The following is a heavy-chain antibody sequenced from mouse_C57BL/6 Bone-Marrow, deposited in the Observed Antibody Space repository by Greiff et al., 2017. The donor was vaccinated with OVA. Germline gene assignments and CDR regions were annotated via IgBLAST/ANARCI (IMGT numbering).Heavy chain of an antibody. CDR2: INPGSGGT. J-gene: IGHJ2*01. CDR1: GYAFTNYL. V-gene: IGHV1-54*01. CDR3: AINSHYYGSSSYYFDY. D-gene: IGHD1-1*01. Sequence: VKLMESGAELVRPGTSVKVSCKASGYAFTNYLIEWVKQRPGQGLEWIGVINPGSGGTNYNEKFKGKATLTADKSSSTAYMQLSSLTSEDSAVYFWAINSHYYGSSSYYFDYWGQGTTLTVSS.